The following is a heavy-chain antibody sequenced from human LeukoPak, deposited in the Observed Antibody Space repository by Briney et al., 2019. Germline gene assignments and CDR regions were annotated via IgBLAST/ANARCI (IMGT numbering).Heavy chain of an antibody. Sequence: PSETLSLTCSVSGGSISSSLHYWAWTRQPPGKGLEWLATISESGTTYYNPSLKSRVTISVDTSKNQFSLNLGSVTAADTDVYYCARYSGSYFDYWGQGALVTVSS. CDR3: ARYSGSYFDY. CDR1: GGSISSSLHY. CDR2: ISESGTT. D-gene: IGHD6-19*01. V-gene: IGHV4-39*01. J-gene: IGHJ4*02.